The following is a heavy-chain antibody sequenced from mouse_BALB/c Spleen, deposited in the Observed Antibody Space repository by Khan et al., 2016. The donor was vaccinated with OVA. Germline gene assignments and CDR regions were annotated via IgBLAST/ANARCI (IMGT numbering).Heavy chain of an antibody. J-gene: IGHJ3*01. D-gene: IGHD1-1*01. Sequence: EVELVESGGDLVKPGGSLKLSCAASGFTFSTYGMSWVRQTPDKRLEWVATISSGGSYTYYPDNVKGRFTISRDNAKNTLYLQMSSLQSEDTAMYYCARLAYYYDSEGFAYWGQGTLVTVPA. CDR3: ARLAYYYDSEGFAY. CDR2: ISSGGSYT. CDR1: GFTFSTYG. V-gene: IGHV5-6*01.